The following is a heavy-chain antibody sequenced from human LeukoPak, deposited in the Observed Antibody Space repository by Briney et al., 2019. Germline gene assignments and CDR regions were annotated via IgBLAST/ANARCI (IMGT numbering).Heavy chain of an antibody. D-gene: IGHD2-15*01. CDR1: GFTFSRYG. V-gene: IGHV3-30*18. CDR3: AKMAAATYY. J-gene: IGHJ4*02. CDR2: ISYDGSNK. Sequence: PGRSLRLSCAASGFTFSRYGMHWVRQAPGKGLEWVAVISYDGSNKYYADSVKGRFTISRDNSKNTLYLQMNSLRAEDTAVYYCAKMAAATYYWGQGTLVTVSS.